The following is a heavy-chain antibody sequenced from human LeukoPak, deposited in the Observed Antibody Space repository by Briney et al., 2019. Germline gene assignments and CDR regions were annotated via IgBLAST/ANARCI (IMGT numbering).Heavy chain of an antibody. V-gene: IGHV1-2*04. J-gene: IGHJ4*02. D-gene: IGHD1-26*01. CDR3: ARDRSIDGSNFESTLDY. CDR1: GYTFTGYY. CDR2: INPNSGGT. Sequence: ASVKVSCKASGYTFTGYYMHWVRQAPGQGLEWMGWINPNSGGTNYAQKFQGWVTMTRDTSISTAYMELSRLRSDDTAVYYCARDRSIDGSNFESTLDYWGQGTLVTVSS.